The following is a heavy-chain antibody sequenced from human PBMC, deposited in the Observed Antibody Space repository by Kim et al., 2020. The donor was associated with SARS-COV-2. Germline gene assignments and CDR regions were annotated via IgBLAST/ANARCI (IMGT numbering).Heavy chain of an antibody. J-gene: IGHJ6*02. CDR1: GGSISSYY. CDR3: ARLTYYYDSSGNRGGIYGMDV. V-gene: IGHV4-59*08. Sequence: SETLSLTCTVSGGSISSYYWSWIRQPPGKGLEWIGYIYYSGSTNYNPSLKSRVTISVDTSKNQFSLKLSSVTAADTAVYYCARLTYYYDSSGNRGGIYGMDVWGQGTTVTVSS. CDR2: IYYSGST. D-gene: IGHD3-22*01.